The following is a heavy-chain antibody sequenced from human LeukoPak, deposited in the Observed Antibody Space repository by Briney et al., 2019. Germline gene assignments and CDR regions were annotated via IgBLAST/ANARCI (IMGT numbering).Heavy chain of an antibody. CDR2: MNPNSGNP. CDR3: ARVGSGYYYYGMDV. J-gene: IGHJ6*02. CDR1: GYTFTSYD. V-gene: IGHV1-8*01. Sequence: ASVKVSFKASGYTFTSYDINWVRQATGQGLEWMGWMNPNSGNPGYAQKFQGRVTMTRNTSISTAYMELSSLRSEDTAVYYCARVGSGYYYYGMDVWGQGTTVTVSS.